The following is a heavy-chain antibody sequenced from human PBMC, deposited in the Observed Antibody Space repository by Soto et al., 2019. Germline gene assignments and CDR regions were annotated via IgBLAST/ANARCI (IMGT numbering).Heavy chain of an antibody. CDR2: INHSGST. J-gene: IGHJ3*02. D-gene: IGHD3-10*01. V-gene: IGHV4-34*01. CDR3: ASLYGSGSYSAAFDI. CDR1: GGSFSGYY. Sequence: SETLSLTWAVYGGSFSGYYWSWIRQPPGKGLEWIGEINHSGSTNYNPSLKSRFTISVDTSKNQFSLKLSSVTAADTAVYYCASLYGSGSYSAAFDIWGQGTMVTVSS.